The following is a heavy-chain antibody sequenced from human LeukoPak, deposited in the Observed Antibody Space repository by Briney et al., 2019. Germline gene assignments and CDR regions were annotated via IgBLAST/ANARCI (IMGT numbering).Heavy chain of an antibody. V-gene: IGHV1-69*06. Sequence: ASVKVSCKASGGTFSSYAISWVRQAPGQGLEWMGGITPIFGTANYAQKFQGRVTITADKSTSTAYMELSSLRSEDTAVYYCASLGLRSHTGYYYYYMDVWGKGTTVTVSS. D-gene: IGHD4-17*01. CDR2: ITPIFGTA. CDR3: ASLGLRSHTGYYYYYMDV. J-gene: IGHJ6*03. CDR1: GGTFSSYA.